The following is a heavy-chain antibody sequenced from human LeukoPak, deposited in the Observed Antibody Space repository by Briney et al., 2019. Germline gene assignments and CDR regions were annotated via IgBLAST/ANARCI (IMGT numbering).Heavy chain of an antibody. CDR2: IYPGDSDT. CDR1: GYTFTSYY. D-gene: IGHD1-26*01. Sequence: GESLKISCKGSGYTFTSYYIAWVRQIPGRGLEWMGIIYPGDSDTRYSPSFQGQVTISADKSITTAYLQWNSLKASDTAMYYCARGRGITGSSPRGVFDYWGQGTLVTVSS. V-gene: IGHV5-51*01. J-gene: IGHJ4*02. CDR3: ARGRGITGSSPRGVFDY.